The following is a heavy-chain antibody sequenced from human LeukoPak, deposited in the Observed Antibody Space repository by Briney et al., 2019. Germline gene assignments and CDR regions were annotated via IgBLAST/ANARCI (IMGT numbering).Heavy chain of an antibody. CDR2: IYYSGST. J-gene: IGHJ4*02. Sequence: SETLSLTCTVSGGSISSGGYYWSWIRQHPGKGLEWIGYIYYSGSTYYNPSLKSRVTISVDTSKNQFSLKLSSVTAADTAVYYCARESRYYDFWSGYSYPEFDYWGQGTLVTVSS. CDR3: ARESRYYDFWSGYSYPEFDY. CDR1: GGSISSGGYY. V-gene: IGHV4-31*03. D-gene: IGHD3-3*01.